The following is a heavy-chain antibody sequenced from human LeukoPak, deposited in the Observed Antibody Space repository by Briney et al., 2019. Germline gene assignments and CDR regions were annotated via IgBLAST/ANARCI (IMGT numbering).Heavy chain of an antibody. CDR1: GFTFSSYA. V-gene: IGHV3-48*04. J-gene: IGHJ4*02. Sequence: GGSLRLSCAASGFTFSSYAMSWVRQAPGKGLEWLSYISGNGGVIQYADSVKGRFTISGDNAKNLLYLQMDSLRVEDTAIYYCARDPRTVRIWGQGTLVTVSS. CDR3: ARDPRTVRI. CDR2: ISGNGGVI. D-gene: IGHD1-1*01.